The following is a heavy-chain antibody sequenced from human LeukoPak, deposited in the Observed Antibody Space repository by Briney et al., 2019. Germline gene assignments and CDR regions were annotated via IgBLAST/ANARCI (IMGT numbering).Heavy chain of an antibody. CDR1: GGSISSGDYY. CDR3: AREVPVTMIVLAGLRERRKHNWFDP. J-gene: IGHJ5*02. CDR2: IYYSGST. V-gene: IGHV4-30-4*01. Sequence: PSETLSLTCTVSGGSISSGDYYWSWIRQPPGKGLEWIGYIYYSGSTYYNPSLKSRVTISVDTSKNQFSLKLSSVTAADTAVYYCAREVPVTMIVLAGLRERRKHNWFDPWGQGTLVTVSS. D-gene: IGHD3-22*01.